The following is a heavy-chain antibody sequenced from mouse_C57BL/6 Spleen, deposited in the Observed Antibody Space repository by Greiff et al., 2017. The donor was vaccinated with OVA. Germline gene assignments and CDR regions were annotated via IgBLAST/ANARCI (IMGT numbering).Heavy chain of an antibody. CDR3: ARQYLDY. D-gene: IGHD2-10*02. J-gene: IGHJ2*01. V-gene: IGHV2-2*01. CDR1: GFSLTSYG. Sequence: QVQLQQSGPGLVQPSQSLSITCTVSGFSLTSYGVHWVRQSPGKGLEWLGVIWSGGSTDYNAAFISRLSISKDNSKSQVFFKMNRLQADVTAIYYCARQYLDYWGQGTTLTVSS. CDR2: IWSGGST.